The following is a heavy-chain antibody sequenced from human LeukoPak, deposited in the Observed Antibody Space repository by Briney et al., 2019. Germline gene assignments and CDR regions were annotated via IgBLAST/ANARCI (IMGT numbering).Heavy chain of an antibody. CDR1: GFTFSSYA. J-gene: IGHJ5*02. CDR2: ISSIGGST. D-gene: IGHD3-9*01. Sequence: GGSLRLSCSASGFTFSSYAMHWVRQAPGKGLHYVSAISSIGGSTYYADSVKGRFTISRDNSKNTLYLQMSSLRAEDTAVYYCVKDRGVLRYFDWSLGGFDPWGQGTLVTVSS. V-gene: IGHV3-64D*09. CDR3: VKDRGVLRYFDWSLGGFDP.